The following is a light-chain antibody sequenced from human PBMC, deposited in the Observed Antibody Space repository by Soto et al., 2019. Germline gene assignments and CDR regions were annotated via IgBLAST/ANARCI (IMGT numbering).Light chain of an antibody. CDR3: QQYGSSPWT. Sequence: NASTQSPRTLPLSPGEMSTPPSRASQSVSSSYLARYQQKPGQAPRLLIYGASSRATGIPDRFSGSGSGTDFTLTISRLEPEDFAVYYCQQYGSSPWTFGQGTKVDI. CDR2: GAS. J-gene: IGKJ1*01. CDR1: QSVSSSY. V-gene: IGKV3-20*01.